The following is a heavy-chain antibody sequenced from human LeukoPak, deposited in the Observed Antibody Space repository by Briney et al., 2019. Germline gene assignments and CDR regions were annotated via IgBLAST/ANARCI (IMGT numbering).Heavy chain of an antibody. V-gene: IGHV4-34*01. Sequence: SETLSLTCAVYGGSFSGYYWSWIRQPPGKGLEWIGEINHSGSTNYNPSLKSRVTISVDTSKNQFSLKLSSVTAADTAVYYCARDKGQYGSGTPGFTWFAPWGQGTLVTVSS. CDR2: INHSGST. D-gene: IGHD3-10*01. J-gene: IGHJ5*02. CDR1: GGSFSGYY. CDR3: ARDKGQYGSGTPGFTWFAP.